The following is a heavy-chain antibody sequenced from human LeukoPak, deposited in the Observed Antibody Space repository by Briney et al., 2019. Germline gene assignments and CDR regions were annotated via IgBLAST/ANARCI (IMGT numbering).Heavy chain of an antibody. Sequence: ASVKVSCKASGYTFTSYDINWVRQATGQGLEWMGWMNPNSGNTGYAQKFQGRVTMTRNTSISTAYMELSSLRSEDTAVYYCARDSRRITMVRGAKGYWGQGTLVTVSS. V-gene: IGHV1-8*01. D-gene: IGHD3-10*01. CDR2: MNPNSGNT. CDR3: ARDSRRITMVRGAKGY. J-gene: IGHJ4*02. CDR1: GYTFTSYD.